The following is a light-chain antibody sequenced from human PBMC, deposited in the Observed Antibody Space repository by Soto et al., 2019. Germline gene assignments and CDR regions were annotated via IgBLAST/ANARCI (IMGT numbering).Light chain of an antibody. J-gene: IGKJ2*01. CDR3: QQYNNWPLYT. CDR2: GAS. V-gene: IGKV3-15*01. CDR1: QSVSSN. Sequence: EIVMTQSPATLSVSPGERATLSCRASQSVSSNLDWYQQKPGQAPRLLIYGASTRATGIPARFSGSGSGTEFTLTISSLQSEDFAGYYCQQYNNWPLYTFGQGTKLEIK.